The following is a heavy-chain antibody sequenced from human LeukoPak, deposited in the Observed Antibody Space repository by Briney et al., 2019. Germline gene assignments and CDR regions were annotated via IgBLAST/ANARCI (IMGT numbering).Heavy chain of an antibody. J-gene: IGHJ4*02. CDR2: IYYSGST. CDR3: ARGAMTYYYGSGSYYYFDY. Sequence: SETLSLTCTVSGGSISSYYWSWIRQPPGKGLEWIGYIYYSGSTNYNPSLKSRVTISVDTSKNQFSLKLSSVTAADTAVYYCARGAMTYYYGSGSYYYFDYWGQGTLVTVSS. CDR1: GGSISSYY. V-gene: IGHV4-59*12. D-gene: IGHD3-10*01.